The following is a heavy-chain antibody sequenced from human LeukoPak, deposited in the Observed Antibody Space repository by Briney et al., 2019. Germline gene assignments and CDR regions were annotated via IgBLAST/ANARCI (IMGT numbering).Heavy chain of an antibody. CDR3: ARGKLGYYYYHMDA. V-gene: IGHV1-69*05. CDR2: IIPIYGTP. CDR1: GGTLSGYA. Sequence: SVKVPCKASGGTLSGYAISWVRQAPGQGLEWMGGIIPIYGTPHSAQKFQGRVTITTDESTSTAFMDLSSLRSEDTAVYYCARGKLGYYYYHMDAWGKGTTVTVSS. D-gene: IGHD3-3*02. J-gene: IGHJ6*03.